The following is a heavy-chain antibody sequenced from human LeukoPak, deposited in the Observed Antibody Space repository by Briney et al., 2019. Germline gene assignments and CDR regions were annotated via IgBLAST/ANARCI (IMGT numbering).Heavy chain of an antibody. CDR3: ARHGANGHSYGAYLDY. J-gene: IGHJ4*02. CDR2: IYSSGST. Sequence: PETLSLTCTVSGGSINNYYWSWIRQPPGKGLEWIGSIYSSGSTNYSPSLKSRVIISVDTSKSQFSLKLSSLTAADTAMYYCARHGANGHSYGAYLDYWGQGTLVTVSS. V-gene: IGHV4-59*08. CDR1: GGSINNYY. D-gene: IGHD5-18*01.